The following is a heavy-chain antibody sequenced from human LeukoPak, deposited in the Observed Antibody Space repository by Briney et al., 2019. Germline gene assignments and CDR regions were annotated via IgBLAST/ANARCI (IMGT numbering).Heavy chain of an antibody. CDR3: ARDATDSSGWPGWDYYYYGMDV. D-gene: IGHD6-19*01. Sequence: GASVKVSCKASGYTFTSYGISWVRQAPGQGLEWMGWISAYNGNTNYAQKLQGRVTMTTDTSTSTAYMELRSLRSDDTAVYYCARDATDSSGWPGWDYYYYGMDVWGQGTTVTVSS. CDR1: GYTFTSYG. J-gene: IGHJ6*02. V-gene: IGHV1-18*01. CDR2: ISAYNGNT.